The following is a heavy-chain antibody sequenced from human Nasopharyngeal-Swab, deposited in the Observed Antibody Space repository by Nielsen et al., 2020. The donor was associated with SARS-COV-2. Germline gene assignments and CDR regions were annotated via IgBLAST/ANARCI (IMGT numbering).Heavy chain of an antibody. CDR3: AKEVVPRNYYYNYYMDV. J-gene: IGHJ6*03. Sequence: GESLKISCAASGFTFRSYGIHWVRLAPGKGLEWVALISYDGSNKYYADSVKGRFTISRDNSKNTPYLQMNSLRAEDTAVYHCAKEVVPRNYYYNYYMDVWGIGTTVTVSS. D-gene: IGHD3-22*01. V-gene: IGHV3-30*18. CDR1: GFTFRSYG. CDR2: ISYDGSNK.